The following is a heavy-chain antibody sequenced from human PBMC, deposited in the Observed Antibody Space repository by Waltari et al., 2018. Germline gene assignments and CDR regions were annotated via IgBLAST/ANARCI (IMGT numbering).Heavy chain of an antibody. CDR2: IWYDGSNK. J-gene: IGHJ2*01. Sequence: QVQLVESGGCVVQLGRSLRLSCAASGFTFSIYGMHWLRPAPGKGLEWVAVIWYDGSNKYYADSVKGRFTISRDNSKNTLYLQMNSLRAEDTAVYYCARGRIAASIWYFDPWGRGTLVTVSS. CDR1: GFTFSIYG. D-gene: IGHD6-13*01. CDR3: ARGRIAASIWYFDP. V-gene: IGHV3-33*01.